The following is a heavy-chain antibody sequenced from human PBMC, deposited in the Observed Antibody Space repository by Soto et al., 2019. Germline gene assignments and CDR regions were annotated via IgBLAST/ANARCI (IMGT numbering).Heavy chain of an antibody. D-gene: IGHD4-17*01. CDR1: GFSLSTSGVG. Sequence: QITLKESGPTLVKPTQTLTLTCTFSGFSLSTSGVGVGWIRQPPGKALEWLALIYWDDDKRYSPSLKSRLTLTKYTSNNQVVLTMTNMDPVDTATYYCAHGTYGDYLDYWGQGTLVTVSS. CDR3: AHGTYGDYLDY. CDR2: IYWDDDK. V-gene: IGHV2-5*02. J-gene: IGHJ4*02.